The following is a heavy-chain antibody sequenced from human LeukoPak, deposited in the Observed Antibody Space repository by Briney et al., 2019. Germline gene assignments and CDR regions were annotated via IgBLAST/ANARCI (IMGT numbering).Heavy chain of an antibody. CDR3: TRTPDGVDY. D-gene: IGHD3-10*01. CDR1: ESTFSTYS. V-gene: IGHV3-48*02. J-gene: IGHJ4*02. Sequence: GGSLRLSCAASESTFSTYSMSWVRQAPGKRLEWISYISGSSATIYYADSVKGRFTISRDNARNSLFLQMNSLRDEDTAVYYCTRTPDGVDYWGQGTLVTVSS. CDR2: ISGSSATI.